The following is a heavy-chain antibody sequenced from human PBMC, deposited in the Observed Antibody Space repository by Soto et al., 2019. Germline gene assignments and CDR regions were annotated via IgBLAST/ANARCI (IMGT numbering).Heavy chain of an antibody. D-gene: IGHD2-8*01. CDR3: ARGGVY. Sequence: GGSLRLSCEAPGFTFSSHEMNWIRQTPGKRLEWIAKISGSGSTINYADSVKGRFTISRDNVQRTLHLQMDSLRVEDTGVYYCARGGVYWGRGTLVTVSS. CDR2: ISGSGSTI. J-gene: IGHJ1*01. CDR1: GFTFSSHE. V-gene: IGHV3-48*03.